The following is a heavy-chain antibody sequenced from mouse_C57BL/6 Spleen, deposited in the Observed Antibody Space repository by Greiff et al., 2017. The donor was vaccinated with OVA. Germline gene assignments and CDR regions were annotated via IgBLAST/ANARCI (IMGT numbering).Heavy chain of an antibody. V-gene: IGHV5-17*01. CDR3: ARGGYYYGSSYVYFDV. CDR1: GFTFSDYG. CDR2: ISSGSSTI. Sequence: EVMLVESGGGLVKPGGSLKLSCAASGFTFSDYGMHWVRQAPEKGLEWVAYISSGSSTIYYADTVKGRFTISRDNAKNTLFLQMTSLRSEDTAMYYCARGGYYYGSSYVYFDVWGTGTTVTVSS. D-gene: IGHD1-1*01. J-gene: IGHJ1*03.